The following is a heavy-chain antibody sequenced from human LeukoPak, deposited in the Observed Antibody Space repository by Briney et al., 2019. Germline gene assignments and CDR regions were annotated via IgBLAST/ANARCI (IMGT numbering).Heavy chain of an antibody. D-gene: IGHD2-2*01. CDR2: IYPGDSDT. J-gene: IGHJ5*02. CDR1: GSSFTSYW. V-gene: IGHV5-51*01. CDR3: ARQQYQLPEEGLDP. Sequence: GGSLKSSCKGSGSSFTSYWIGCVRQMPGESLERMGIIYPGDSDTRYSPSFQGQVTISADKSISTTYLQWSSLKASDTAMYYCARQQYQLPEEGLDPWVQGTLVTVSS.